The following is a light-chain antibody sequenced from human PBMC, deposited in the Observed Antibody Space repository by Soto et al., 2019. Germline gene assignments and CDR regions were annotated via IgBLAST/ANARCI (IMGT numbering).Light chain of an antibody. J-gene: IGKJ5*01. CDR1: QSLVYSDGNTY. CDR2: KVS. CDR3: MQGTHWPPIT. Sequence: DVVVTQSPLSLPVTLGQAASISCRSGQSLVYSDGNTYLSWFQQRPGQSPRRLIYKVSNRDAGVPDRFSGSGSGTDFTLKISRVEAEDVGVYYCMQGTHWPPITFGQGIRLEIK. V-gene: IGKV2-30*01.